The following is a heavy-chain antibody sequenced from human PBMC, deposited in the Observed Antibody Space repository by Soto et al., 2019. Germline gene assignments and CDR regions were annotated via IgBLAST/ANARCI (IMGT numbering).Heavy chain of an antibody. CDR1: GGSISRINYY. CDR2: FYYNGST. D-gene: IGHD1-26*01. V-gene: IGHV4-39*07. J-gene: IGHJ6*02. Sequence: SETLSLTCTVSGGSISRINYYWDWIRQPPGKGLEWIGNFYYNGSTFYSPSLKSRVSISVDTSKNQFSLKLSSVTAADTAVYYCARVSGSYYYGMDVWGQGTTVTVSS. CDR3: ARVSGSYYYGMDV.